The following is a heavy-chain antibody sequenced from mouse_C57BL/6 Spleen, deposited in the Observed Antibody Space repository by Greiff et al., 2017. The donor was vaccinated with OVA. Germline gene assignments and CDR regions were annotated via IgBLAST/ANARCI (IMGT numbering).Heavy chain of an antibody. V-gene: IGHV3-1*01. Sequence: EVKLMESGPGMVKPSQSLSLTCTVTGYSITSGYDWHWIRHFPGNKLEWMGYISYSGSTNYNPSLKSRNSITHDTSKNHFFLKLNSVTTEDTATYYCAREPSYYYGSHYWYFDVWGTGTTVTVSS. CDR3: AREPSYYYGSHYWYFDV. CDR2: ISYSGST. J-gene: IGHJ1*03. CDR1: GYSITSGYD. D-gene: IGHD1-1*01.